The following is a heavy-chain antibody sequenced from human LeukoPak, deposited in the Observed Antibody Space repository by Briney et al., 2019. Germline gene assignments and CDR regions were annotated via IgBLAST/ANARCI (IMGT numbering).Heavy chain of an antibody. Sequence: ASVKVSCKASGYTFTSYYMHWVRQAPSQALDFMGIINPSGGSTSYEQTLQGRGTMTRDTSTSTVYMDLSSLRSEATAVYYCARQRDSSWHLKYNWFDPRGKGTLVTVSS. CDR2: INPSGGST. D-gene: IGHD6-13*01. CDR1: GYTFTSYY. V-gene: IGHV1-46*01. J-gene: IGHJ5*02. CDR3: ARQRDSSWHLKYNWFDP.